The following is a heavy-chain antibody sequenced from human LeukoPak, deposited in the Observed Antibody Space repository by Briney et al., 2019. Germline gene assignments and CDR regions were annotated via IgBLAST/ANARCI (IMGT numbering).Heavy chain of an antibody. Sequence: SETLSLTCTVSGGSISIYYWNWIRQPPGKGLEWIGYIYYTGSTNYSPSLKSRVTISVDTSKNQFSLKLNSVTAADTAIYYCARGDDYNAGYFDYWGQGTLVTVFS. D-gene: IGHD5-24*01. CDR3: ARGDDYNAGYFDY. CDR2: IYYTGST. CDR1: GGSISIYY. J-gene: IGHJ4*02. V-gene: IGHV4-59*01.